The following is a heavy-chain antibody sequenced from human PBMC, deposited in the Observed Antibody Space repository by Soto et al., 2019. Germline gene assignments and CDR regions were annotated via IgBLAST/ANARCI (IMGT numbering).Heavy chain of an antibody. CDR2: IFHSGSV. CDR3: ARSFGWYAIDY. J-gene: IGHJ4*02. CDR1: GGSVSSSFF. V-gene: IGHV4-4*02. D-gene: IGHD6-19*01. Sequence: QVLLQESGPGLVQPSGTLSLSCAVSGGSVSSSFFWGWVRQPPGKGLEWIGDIFHSGSVNYNPSLKSRVTISRDKSKNQFSLELNSVTTADTAVYYCARSFGWYAIDYWGQGTLVIVSS.